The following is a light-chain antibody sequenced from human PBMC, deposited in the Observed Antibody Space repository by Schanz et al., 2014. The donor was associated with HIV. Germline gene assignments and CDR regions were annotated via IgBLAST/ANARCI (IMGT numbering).Light chain of an antibody. CDR2: GAS. J-gene: IGKJ2*01. CDR1: QSVRSSS. Sequence: EIVLTQSPGTLSLSPGERATLSCRASQSVRSSSLPWYQQTPGQAPRLLISGASTRATGIPARFSGSGSGTDCTLTISSLEPEDFAVYFCQQRSNWPRYTFGQGTKLEIK. V-gene: IGKV3D-20*02. CDR3: QQRSNWPRYT.